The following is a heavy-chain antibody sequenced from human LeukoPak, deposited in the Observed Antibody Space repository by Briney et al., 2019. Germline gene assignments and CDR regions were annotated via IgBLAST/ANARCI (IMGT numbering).Heavy chain of an antibody. CDR1: GFTFSSYG. CDR3: AKASSVVTSADY. J-gene: IGHJ4*02. V-gene: IGHV3-30*18. CDR2: ISYDGSNK. Sequence: GSLRLSCAASGFTFSSYGMHWVRQAPGKGLEWVAVISYDGSNKYYADSVKGRFTIPRDNSKNTLYLQMNSLRAEDTAVYYCAKASSVVTSADYWGQGTLVTVSS. D-gene: IGHD4-23*01.